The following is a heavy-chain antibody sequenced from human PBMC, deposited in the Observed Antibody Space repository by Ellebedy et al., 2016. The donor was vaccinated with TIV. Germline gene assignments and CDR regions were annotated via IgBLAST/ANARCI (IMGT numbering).Heavy chain of an antibody. CDR1: RIAFDLYG. V-gene: IGHV3-30*18. D-gene: IGHD6-19*01. J-gene: IGHJ3*02. CDR2: ISFDGGNQ. Sequence: GGSLRLSXVASRIAFDLYGMRWVRQAPGRGLEWVAVISFDGGNQYYADSVQGRFTISRDNSKNTLFLQMTSLRPEDTAVYFCAKDRSKEVQWLDDPFDIWGRGTMVTVSS. CDR3: AKDRSKEVQWLDDPFDI.